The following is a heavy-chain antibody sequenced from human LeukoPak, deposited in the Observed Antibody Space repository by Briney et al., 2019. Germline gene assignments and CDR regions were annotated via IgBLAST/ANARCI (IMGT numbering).Heavy chain of an antibody. V-gene: IGHV3-23*01. Sequence: GGSLRLSCAASGFTFSSYAMSWVRQAPGKGREWVSAISGSGGSTYYADSVKGRFTISRDNSKKTLYLQMNSLRAEDTAVYYCAKDKAPYYYDSSGYYAPHNWFDPWGQGTLVTVSS. CDR3: AKDKAPYYYDSSGYYAPHNWFDP. D-gene: IGHD3-22*01. CDR1: GFTFSSYA. J-gene: IGHJ5*02. CDR2: ISGSGGST.